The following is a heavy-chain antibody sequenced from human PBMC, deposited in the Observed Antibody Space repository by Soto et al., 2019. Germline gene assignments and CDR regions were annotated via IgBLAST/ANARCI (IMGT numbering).Heavy chain of an antibody. CDR1: GGSISSYY. D-gene: IGHD3-10*01. CDR2: IYYSGST. CDR3: ARARGFGEYSFDY. V-gene: IGHV4-59*08. Sequence: SETLSLTCTVSGGSISSYYWSWIRQPPGKGLEWIGYIYYSGSTNYNPSLKSRVTISVDTSKNQFSLKLSSVTAADTAVYYCARARGFGEYSFDYWGQGTLVTVSS. J-gene: IGHJ4*02.